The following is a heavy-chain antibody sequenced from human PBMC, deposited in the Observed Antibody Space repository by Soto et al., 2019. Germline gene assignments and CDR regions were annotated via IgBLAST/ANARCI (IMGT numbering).Heavy chain of an antibody. CDR1: GGSISSYY. CDR3: ARLLRGMNGVFGVVIIGGAFDI. CDR2: IYYSGST. V-gene: IGHV4-59*08. J-gene: IGHJ3*02. D-gene: IGHD3-3*01. Sequence: PSETLSLTCTVSGGSISSYYWSWIRQPPGKGLEWIGYIYYSGSTNYNPSLKSRVTISVDTSKNQFSLKLSSVTAADTAVYYCARLLRGMNGVFGVVIIGGAFDIWGQGTMVTVSS.